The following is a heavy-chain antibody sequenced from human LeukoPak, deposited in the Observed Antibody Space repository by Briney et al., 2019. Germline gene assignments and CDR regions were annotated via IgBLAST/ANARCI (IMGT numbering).Heavy chain of an antibody. CDR2: ISGSGGST. CDR3: AKRVNIAVAGRGYFDY. D-gene: IGHD6-19*01. CDR1: GFTFSSYA. V-gene: IGHV3-23*01. J-gene: IGHJ4*02. Sequence: PGGSLRLSCAASGFTFSSYAMSWVRQAPGKGLEWVSAISGSGGSTYYADSVKGRFTISRDNSKNTLYLQMNSLRAEDTAVYYCAKRVNIAVAGRGYFDYWGQGTLVTVSS.